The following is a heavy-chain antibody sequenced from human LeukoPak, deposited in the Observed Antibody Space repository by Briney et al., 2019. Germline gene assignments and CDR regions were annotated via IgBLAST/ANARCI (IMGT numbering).Heavy chain of an antibody. CDR2: IYSGGST. D-gene: IGHD6-19*01. Sequence: PGGSLRLSCAASGFTVSNNYMSWVRQAPGKGLEWVSLIYSGGSTYYAGSVKGRFTISRDNSKNTLYLQMNSLRAEDTAVYYCARWRDSSGWYDYWGQGTLVTVSS. CDR3: ARWRDSSGWYDY. J-gene: IGHJ4*02. CDR1: GFTVSNNY. V-gene: IGHV3-53*01.